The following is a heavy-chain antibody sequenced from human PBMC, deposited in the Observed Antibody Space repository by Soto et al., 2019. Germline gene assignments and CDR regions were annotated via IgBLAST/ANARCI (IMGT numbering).Heavy chain of an antibody. V-gene: IGHV3-23*01. J-gene: IGHJ4*02. CDR2: LTSSGDST. CDR3: AKGKWLDN. CDR1: GFTVSKYD. D-gene: IGHD5-12*01. Sequence: EVQLLESGGGLVQPGGSLRLSCLASGFTVSKYDMSWVRQAPGTGLEWVSTLTSSGDSTDYADSVKGRFTISRDNSKNTLYVQMNSLRAEDTAVYFCAKGKWLDNWGQGTLVTVSS.